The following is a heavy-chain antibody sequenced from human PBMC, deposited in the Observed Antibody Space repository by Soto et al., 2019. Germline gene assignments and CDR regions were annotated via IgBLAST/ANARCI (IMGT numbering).Heavy chain of an antibody. J-gene: IGHJ4*02. CDR2: ISGSGDRT. D-gene: IGHD3-10*01. CDR1: GFAFNTYA. Sequence: EVQLLESGGGLVQPGGSLRLSCAASGFAFNTYAMDWVRQAPGKGLEWVSSISGSGDRTYYADSVMGRFTISRDNSENTLYLEMNSLRAEDTAVYYCANSDRGGSGNSNFWGQGTLVTVSS. V-gene: IGHV3-23*01. CDR3: ANSDRGGSGNSNF.